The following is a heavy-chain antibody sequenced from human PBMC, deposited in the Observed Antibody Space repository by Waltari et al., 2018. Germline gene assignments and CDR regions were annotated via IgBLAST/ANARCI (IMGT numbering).Heavy chain of an antibody. Sequence: QVQLQQWGAGLLKPSETLSLTCAVYGGSFSGDYWRWIRHPPGKWLEWIWEIHPRRRTKYNPVLKGVVTMSLDTSKTEFSLKLSSVAAAVTAVDYCARANYDYVWGSYGSAFDIWGQGTMVTVSS. CDR1: GGSFSGDY. CDR3: ARANYDYVWGSYGSAFDI. V-gene: IGHV4-34*01. CDR2: IHPRRRT. D-gene: IGHD3-16*01. J-gene: IGHJ3*02.